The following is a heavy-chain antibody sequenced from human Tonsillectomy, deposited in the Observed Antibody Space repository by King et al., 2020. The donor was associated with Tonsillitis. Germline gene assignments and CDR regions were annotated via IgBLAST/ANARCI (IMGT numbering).Heavy chain of an antibody. V-gene: IGHV3-23*04. Sequence: VQLVESGGGLVQPGGSLRLSCAASGFSFSIHAMSWVRQAPGKGLEWVSDISGSGGSTNNVDSVKGRFTISRDNSKNTLYLQMNSLRAEDTAVYYCAKYPRGYSLGSGPGYFDPWGRGALVTVSS. J-gene: IGHJ2*01. D-gene: IGHD5-18*01. CDR2: ISGSGGST. CDR1: GFSFSIHA. CDR3: AKYPRGYSLGSGPGYFDP.